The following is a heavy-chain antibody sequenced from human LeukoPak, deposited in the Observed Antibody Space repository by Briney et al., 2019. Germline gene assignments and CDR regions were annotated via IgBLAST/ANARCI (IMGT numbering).Heavy chain of an antibody. J-gene: IGHJ4*02. CDR3: AKVNEYCSGGSCYYFDY. CDR2: ISGSGGST. V-gene: IGHV3-23*01. CDR1: GFTFDDYA. D-gene: IGHD2-15*01. Sequence: GGSLRLSCAASGFTFDDYAMHWVRQAPGKGLEWVSAISGSGGSTYYADSVKGRFTVSRDNSKNTLYLQMNSLRAEDTAVYYCAKVNEYCSGGSCYYFDYWGQGTLVTVSS.